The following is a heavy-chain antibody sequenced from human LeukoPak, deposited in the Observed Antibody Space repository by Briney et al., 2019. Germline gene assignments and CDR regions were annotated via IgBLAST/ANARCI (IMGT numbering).Heavy chain of an antibody. CDR1: GGTFSSYA. J-gene: IGHJ4*02. Sequence: GPVKVSCKASGGTFSSYANSWVRQAHGQGLEWMGWMNPNSGNTGYAQKFQGRVTMTRNTSISTAYMELSSLRSEDTAVYYCARVRTHYYGSGSYAYWGQGTLVTVSS. CDR2: MNPNSGNT. D-gene: IGHD3-10*01. CDR3: ARVRTHYYGSGSYAY. V-gene: IGHV1-8*02.